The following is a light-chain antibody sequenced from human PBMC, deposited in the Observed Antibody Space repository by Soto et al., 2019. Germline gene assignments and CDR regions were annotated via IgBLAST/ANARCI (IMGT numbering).Light chain of an antibody. CDR3: QHYNNRPLT. CDR2: GVS. CDR1: QSVSSN. V-gene: IGKV3-15*01. J-gene: IGKJ4*01. Sequence: EIVMTQSPATLSVSPGERATLSCRASQSVSSNLAWYQQKPGQAPRLLIYGVSTRATGIPARFSGSGSGTEFTLTISSLQSEDFAVYYCQHYNNRPLTFGGGTKVEIK.